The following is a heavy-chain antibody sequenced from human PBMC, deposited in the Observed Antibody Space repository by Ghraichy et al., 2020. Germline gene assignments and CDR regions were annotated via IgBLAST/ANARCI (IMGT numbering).Heavy chain of an antibody. J-gene: IGHJ6*02. CDR2: FYHTGSR. Sequence: SETLSLTCTVSGDSITSYLWSWIRQPPGKGLEWIGYFYHTGSRNYNPSLKGRVTMSVDTSKNQFSLKLRSVTAADTAVYYCARDMRLGDNDYYNGMDVWGQGTTVSVSS. V-gene: IGHV4-59*01. D-gene: IGHD3-16*01. CDR1: GDSITSYL. CDR3: ARDMRLGDNDYYNGMDV.